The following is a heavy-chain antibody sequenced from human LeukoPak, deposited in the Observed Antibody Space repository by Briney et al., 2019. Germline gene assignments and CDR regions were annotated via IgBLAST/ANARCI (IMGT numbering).Heavy chain of an antibody. J-gene: IGHJ2*01. CDR1: GYTLTELS. CDR3: ATVPPRSFWYFDL. V-gene: IGHV1-24*01. Sequence: ASVRVSCKVSGYTLTELSMHWVRQAPGKGLEWMGGFDPEDGETIYAQKFQGRVTMTEDTSTDTAYMELSSLRSEDTAVYYCATVPPRSFWYFDLWGRGTLVTVSS. CDR2: FDPEDGET. D-gene: IGHD1-26*01.